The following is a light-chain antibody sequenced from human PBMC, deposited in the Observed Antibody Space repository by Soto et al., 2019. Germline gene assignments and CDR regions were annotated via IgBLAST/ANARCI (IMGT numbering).Light chain of an antibody. CDR2: GAS. CDR3: QQYNNWPGT. J-gene: IGKJ1*01. Sequence: EIVLTQSPGTLSLSPGERATLSCRATQTISSNYLAWYRQKPGQAPKLLIHGASTRATGIPDRFSGSGSGTEFTLTISSLQSEDFADYYCQQYNNWPGTFGQGTKGDIK. V-gene: IGKV3D-15*01. CDR1: QTISSN.